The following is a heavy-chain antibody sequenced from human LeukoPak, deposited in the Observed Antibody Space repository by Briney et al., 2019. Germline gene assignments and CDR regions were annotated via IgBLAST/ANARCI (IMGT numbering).Heavy chain of an antibody. D-gene: IGHD1-1*01. CDR2: IVVGSSNT. CDR1: GFTFTSSA. V-gene: IGHV1-58*02. CDR3: ASTTGTTRAFDI. Sequence: ASVKVSCKASGFTFTSSAMQWVRQARGQRLEWIGWIVVGSSNTNYAQKFQERVTITRDMSTSTAYMELSSLRSEDTAVYYCASTTGTTRAFDIWGQGTMVTVSS. J-gene: IGHJ3*02.